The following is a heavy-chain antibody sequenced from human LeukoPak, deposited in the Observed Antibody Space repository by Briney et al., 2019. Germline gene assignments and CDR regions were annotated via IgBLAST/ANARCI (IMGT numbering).Heavy chain of an antibody. J-gene: IGHJ3*02. CDR3: ARTTYYDILTGYYSLDAFDI. D-gene: IGHD3-9*01. CDR2: IIPIFGTA. Sequence: ASVKVSCKASGGTFSSYAISWVRQAPGQGLEWMGGIIPIFGTANYAQKFQGRVTITADKSTSTAYMELSSLRSEDTAVYYCARTTYYDILTGYYSLDAFDIWGQGTMVTVSS. V-gene: IGHV1-69*06. CDR1: GGTFSSYA.